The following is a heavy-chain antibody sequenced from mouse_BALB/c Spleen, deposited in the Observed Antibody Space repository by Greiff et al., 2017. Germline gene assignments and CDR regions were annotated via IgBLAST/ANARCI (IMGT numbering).Heavy chain of an antibody. CDR2: INPSNGGT. CDR1: GYTFTSYY. Sequence: QVQLQQPGAELVRPGASVKLSCKASGYTFTSYYMYWVKQRPGQGLEWIGEINPSNGGTNFNEKFKSKATLTVDKSSSTAYMQLSSLTSEDSAVYYCTRGAHGAMDYWGQGTSVTVSS. J-gene: IGHJ4*01. V-gene: IGHV1S81*02. CDR3: TRGAHGAMDY.